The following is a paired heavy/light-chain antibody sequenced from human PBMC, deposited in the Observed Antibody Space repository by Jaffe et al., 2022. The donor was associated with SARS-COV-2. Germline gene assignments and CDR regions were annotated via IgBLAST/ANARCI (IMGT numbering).Light chain of an antibody. CDR2: EGN. CDR3: CSYAGRTTYV. V-gene: IGLV2-23*01. CDR1: SSDIGNYNL. Sequence: QSALTQPASVSGSPGQSITISCTGTSSDIGNYNLVSWYQQHPGKAPKLMIYEGNKRPSGVSSRFSGSKSGNTASLTISGLQAEDEADYYCCSYAGRTTYVFGSGTKVTVL. J-gene: IGLJ1*01.
Heavy chain of an antibody. Sequence: EVQLVQSGAEVKKPGESLKISCQGSGYSFSSHWIAWVRQMPGKGLEWMGIFYPGDSDTRYSPSFQGQVTISVDKSVSTAYLQWSSLKASDTAMYYCARRDCSISGCHQEAFDVWGQGTMVTVSS. CDR1: GYSFSSHW. J-gene: IGHJ3*01. D-gene: IGHD2-2*01. V-gene: IGHV5-51*01. CDR2: FYPGDSDT. CDR3: ARRDCSISGCHQEAFDV.